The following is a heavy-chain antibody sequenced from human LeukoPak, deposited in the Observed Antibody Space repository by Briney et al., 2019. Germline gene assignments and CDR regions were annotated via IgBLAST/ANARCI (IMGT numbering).Heavy chain of an antibody. CDR2: INPNSGGT. V-gene: IGHV1-2*02. D-gene: IGHD2-15*01. J-gene: IGHJ4*02. Sequence: ASVKVSCKASGYTFTGYYMHWVRQAPGQGLEWMGWINPNSGGTNYAQKFQGRVTMTRDTSISTAYMEVSRLRSDDTAVYYCARAVHCSGGSCYFDYWGQGTLVTVSS. CDR1: GYTFTGYY. CDR3: ARAVHCSGGSCYFDY.